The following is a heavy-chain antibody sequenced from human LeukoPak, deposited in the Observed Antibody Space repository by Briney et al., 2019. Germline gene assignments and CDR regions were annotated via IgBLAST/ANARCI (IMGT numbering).Heavy chain of an antibody. V-gene: IGHV5-51*01. CDR3: ARSNVDTAMVTLPFDY. CDR2: IYPGDSDT. J-gene: IGHJ4*02. D-gene: IGHD5-18*01. Sequence: GESLKISCKGSGYSFTSYWIGWVRQMPGKGLEWMGIIYPGDSDTRYSPSFQGQVTISADKSISTAYLQWSSLKASDTAMYYCARSNVDTAMVTLPFDYWGQGTLVTVSS. CDR1: GYSFTSYW.